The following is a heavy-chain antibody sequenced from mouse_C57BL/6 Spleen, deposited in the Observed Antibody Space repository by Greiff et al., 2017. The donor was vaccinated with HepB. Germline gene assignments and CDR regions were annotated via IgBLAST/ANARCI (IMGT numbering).Heavy chain of an antibody. CDR3: ARGGWDWYFDV. Sequence: EVKLVESGPELVKPGASVKISCKASGYSFTGYYMNWVKQSPEKSLEWIGEINPSTGGTTYNQKFKAKATLTVDKSSSTAYMQLKSLTSEDSAVYYCARGGWDWYFDVWGTGTTVTVSS. J-gene: IGHJ1*03. CDR1: GYSFTGYY. D-gene: IGHD3-2*02. V-gene: IGHV1-42*01. CDR2: INPSTGGT.